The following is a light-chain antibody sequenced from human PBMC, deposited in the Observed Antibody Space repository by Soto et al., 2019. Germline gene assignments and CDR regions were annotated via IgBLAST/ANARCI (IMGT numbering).Light chain of an antibody. CDR2: LAS. CDR3: QQYGSSPWT. V-gene: IGKV3-20*01. J-gene: IGKJ1*01. Sequence: EIVLTQSPDTLSLSPGDRATLSCRASQSIPSNYLAWYQQKPGQAHRLLIYLASNRAAGIPDRFSGSGSGADFTLTITRLEPEDFAVYHCQQYGSSPWTFGQGTKVDFK. CDR1: QSIPSNY.